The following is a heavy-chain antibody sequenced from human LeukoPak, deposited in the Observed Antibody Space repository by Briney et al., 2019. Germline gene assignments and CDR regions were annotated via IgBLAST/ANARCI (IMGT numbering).Heavy chain of an antibody. Sequence: PGGSLRLSCAASGFTFSSYWMSWVRLAPGKGLEWVSTVTGSDGSTFYANSVKGRFTISRDNSKNTVFLHMTSLRAEDTAVYYCTKFDYWGQGVLVTVSS. J-gene: IGHJ4*02. V-gene: IGHV3-23*01. CDR1: GFTFSSYW. CDR3: TKFDY. CDR2: VTGSDGST.